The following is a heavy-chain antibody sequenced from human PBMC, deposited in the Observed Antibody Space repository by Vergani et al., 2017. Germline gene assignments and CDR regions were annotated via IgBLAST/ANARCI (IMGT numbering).Heavy chain of an antibody. V-gene: IGHV3-30-3*01. CDR1: GFTFSSYA. Sequence: QVQLVESGGGVVQPGRSLRLSCAASGFTFSSYAMHWVRQAPGKGLEWVAVISSGGSNKYYADSVKGRFTISRDNSKNTLYLQMNSLRAEDTAVYYCASLPYCDILTGYREADYWGQGTLVSVSS. CDR3: ASLPYCDILTGYREADY. J-gene: IGHJ4*02. CDR2: ISSGGSNK. D-gene: IGHD3-9*01.